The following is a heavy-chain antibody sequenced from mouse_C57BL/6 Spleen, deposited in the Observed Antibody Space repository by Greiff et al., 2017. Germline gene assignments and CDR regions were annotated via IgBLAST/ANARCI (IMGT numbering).Heavy chain of an antibody. CDR3: ARLLRYPLYYFDY. Sequence: VQLQQPGAELVMPGASVKLSCKASGYTFTSYWMHWVKQRPGQGLEWIGKIDPSDSYTNYNQKFKGKSTLTVDKSSSTAYMQLSSLTSEDSAVYYCARLLRYPLYYFDYWGQGTTLTVSS. V-gene: IGHV1-69*01. CDR2: IDPSDSYT. D-gene: IGHD1-1*01. CDR1: GYTFTSYW. J-gene: IGHJ2*01.